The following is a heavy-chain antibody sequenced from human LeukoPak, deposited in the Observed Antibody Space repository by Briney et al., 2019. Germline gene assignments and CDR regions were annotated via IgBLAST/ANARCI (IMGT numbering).Heavy chain of an antibody. D-gene: IGHD3-3*01. V-gene: IGHV3-30*02. CDR2: IGHDGSNK. CDR3: AKDVGSGYLSDAFDI. Sequence: GGSLRLSCATSGFTFSRSAMHWVRQAPGKGLEWVAFIGHDGSNKNYADSVQGRFTISRDNSKNTLYLQMNSLRAEDTAVYHCAKDVGSGYLSDAFDIWGQGTMVTVSS. CDR1: GFTFSRSA. J-gene: IGHJ3*02.